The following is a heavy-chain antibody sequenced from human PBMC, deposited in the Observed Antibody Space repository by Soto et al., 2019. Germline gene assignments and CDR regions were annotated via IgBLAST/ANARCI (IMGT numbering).Heavy chain of an antibody. CDR3: ARAAQIYYYDSSGYSSFDY. CDR1: GFTFSTYA. J-gene: IGHJ4*02. Sequence: QVQLVESGGGVVQPGRSLRLSCAASGFTFSTYAMHWVRQAPGKGLEWVALISYDGRHKYYADSVKGRFTISRDNSKNTLHLQMNSLRAEDTAVYYCARAAQIYYYDSSGYSSFDYWGQGTLVTVSS. D-gene: IGHD3-22*01. V-gene: IGHV3-30*04. CDR2: ISYDGRHK.